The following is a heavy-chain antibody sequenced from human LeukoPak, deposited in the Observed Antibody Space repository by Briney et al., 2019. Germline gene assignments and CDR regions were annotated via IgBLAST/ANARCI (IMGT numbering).Heavy chain of an antibody. CDR3: ARGLLSITIFCVVISTTSYLDY. Sequence: GGSLRLSCAASGFTFSSYSMNWVRQAPGKGLEWVSSISSSSSYIYYADSVKGRFTISRDNAKNSLYLQMNSLRAEDTAVYYCARGLLSITIFCVVISTTSYLDYWGQGTLVTVSS. CDR1: GFTFSSYS. V-gene: IGHV3-21*01. D-gene: IGHD3-3*01. CDR2: ISSSSSYI. J-gene: IGHJ4*02.